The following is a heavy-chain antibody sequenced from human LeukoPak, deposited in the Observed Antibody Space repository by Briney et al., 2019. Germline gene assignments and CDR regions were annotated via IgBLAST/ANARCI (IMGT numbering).Heavy chain of an antibody. J-gene: IGHJ4*02. Sequence: SETLSLTCTVSGDSTNGYYWSWIRQPPGKGLEWIGYIYHSGSTYYNPSLKSRVTMLVDRSKNQFSLKLNSVTAADTAVYYCATSYSGSYYHRDGYFDYWGQGTLVTVSS. CDR3: ATSYSGSYYHRDGYFDY. V-gene: IGHV4-59*04. CDR2: IYHSGST. D-gene: IGHD1-26*01. CDR1: GDSTNGYY.